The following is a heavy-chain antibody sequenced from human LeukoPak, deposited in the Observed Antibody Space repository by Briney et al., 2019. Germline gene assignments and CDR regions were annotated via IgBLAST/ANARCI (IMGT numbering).Heavy chain of an antibody. D-gene: IGHD6-6*01. CDR3: AKGLGEFASAPDS. CDR2: IFGSGVTT. J-gene: IGHJ5*01. CDR1: GFSLRNFG. V-gene: IGHV3-23*01. Sequence: GGSLRLSRAASGFSLRNFGMSWVRQAPGKGLEWVSAIFGSGVTTYYADSVKGRFIISRDNSQNRLFLQVNSLGVEDTAVYYCAKGLGEFASAPDSWGQGTLVTVSS.